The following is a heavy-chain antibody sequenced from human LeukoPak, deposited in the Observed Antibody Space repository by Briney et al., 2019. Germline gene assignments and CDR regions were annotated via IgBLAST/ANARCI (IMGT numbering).Heavy chain of an antibody. CDR2: ISGSGGST. CDR3: AKDSTVYYYDSSGYYSY. J-gene: IGHJ4*02. CDR1: GFTFSSYA. Sequence: GGSLRLSCAASGFTFSSYAMSWVRQAPGKGLEWVSAISGSGGSTYYADSVKGRFTISRDNSKNTLYLQMNRLRAEDTAVYYCAKDSTVYYYDSSGYYSYWGQGTLVTVSS. V-gene: IGHV3-23*01. D-gene: IGHD3-22*01.